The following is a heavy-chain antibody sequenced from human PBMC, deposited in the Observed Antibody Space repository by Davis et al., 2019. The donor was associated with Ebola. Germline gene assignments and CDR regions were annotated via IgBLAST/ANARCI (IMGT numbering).Heavy chain of an antibody. J-gene: IGHJ4*02. V-gene: IGHV3-9*01. CDR3: AKDRCSGGSCHFDY. CDR1: GFTFGDYA. CDR2: ISWNSGSI. D-gene: IGHD2-15*01. Sequence: GGSLRLSCAASGFTFGDYAMHWVRQAPGKGLEWVSGISWNSGSIGHGDSVKGRFTISRDNAKNSLYLQMNSLRTDDTALYHCAKDRCSGGSCHFDYWGQGTLVTVSS.